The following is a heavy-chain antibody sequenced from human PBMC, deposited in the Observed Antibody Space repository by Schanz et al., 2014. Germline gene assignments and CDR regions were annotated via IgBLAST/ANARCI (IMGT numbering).Heavy chain of an antibody. CDR2: IIPILGIA. J-gene: IGHJ4*02. V-gene: IGHV1-69*04. Sequence: QVQLVQSGAEVKKPGASVRVSCKVSGYAFTTYGISWVRQAPGQGLEWMGRIIPILGIANYAQKFQGRVTITADKSSDTAYMELSSLTSEDTAVYYCARGRTFDYWGQGTLVTVSS. CDR1: GYAFTTYG. CDR3: ARGRTFDY.